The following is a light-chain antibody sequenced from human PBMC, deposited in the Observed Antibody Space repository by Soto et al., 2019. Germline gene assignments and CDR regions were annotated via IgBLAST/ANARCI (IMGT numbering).Light chain of an antibody. CDR2: KAS. J-gene: IGKJ1*01. V-gene: IGKV1-5*03. CDR1: ESISSW. Sequence: DIQVTQSPSTLSASVGDRVTITCRASESISSWLAWYQQKPGKAPKLLIYKASNLESGVPSRFSGSGSGTEFTLTISSLQPDDFAAYYCQQYKSYSRTFGQGTKVDI. CDR3: QQYKSYSRT.